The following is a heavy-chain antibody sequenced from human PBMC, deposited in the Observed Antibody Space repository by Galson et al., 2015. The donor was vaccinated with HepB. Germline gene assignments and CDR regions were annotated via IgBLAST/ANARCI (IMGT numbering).Heavy chain of an antibody. J-gene: IGHJ4*02. CDR2: VSGSDDGT. D-gene: IGHD3-22*01. V-gene: IGHV3-23*01. CDR1: GFTFSNYA. CDR3: AKVGGFSRLGYYYGPFDY. Sequence: SLRLSCAASGFTFSNYALSWVRQAPGKGLEWVSSVSGSDDGTYYADSVKGRFIISRDNSKNTLYLQMNSLRAEDTAVYYCAKVGGFSRLGYYYGPFDYWGQGTLVTVSP.